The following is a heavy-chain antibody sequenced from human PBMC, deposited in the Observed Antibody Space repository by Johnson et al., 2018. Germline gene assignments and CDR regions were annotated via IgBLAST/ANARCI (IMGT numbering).Heavy chain of an antibody. CDR2: IWHDGSNK. Sequence: QVQLVESGGGVVQPGRSLRLSCAASGFTFSRYDMHWVRQAPGKGLEWVAVIWHDGSNKYYADSVKGRFTISRDNSKNTLYLQMNSLRAEDTAGYYCAKDGVLTQRDAFDIWGQGTMVTVSS. CDR3: AKDGVLTQRDAFDI. D-gene: IGHD3-3*01. J-gene: IGHJ3*02. CDR1: GFTFSRYD. V-gene: IGHV3-33*06.